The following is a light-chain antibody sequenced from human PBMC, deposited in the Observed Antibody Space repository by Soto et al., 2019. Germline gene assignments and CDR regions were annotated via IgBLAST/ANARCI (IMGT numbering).Light chain of an antibody. CDR3: QQYHNWPIT. CDR1: QSVSSN. J-gene: IGKJ5*01. V-gene: IGKV3D-15*01. Sequence: EIVMTQSPATLSVSPGARAPLSCRASQSVSSNLAWYQQKPGQAPRLLIYDASSRATGIPDRFSGGGSGTEFTLTISSLQSEDFAVYYCQQYHNWPITFGQGTRLENK. CDR2: DAS.